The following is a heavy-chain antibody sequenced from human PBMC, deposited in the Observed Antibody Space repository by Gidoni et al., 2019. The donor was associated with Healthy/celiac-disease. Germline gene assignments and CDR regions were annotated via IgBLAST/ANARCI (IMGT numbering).Heavy chain of an antibody. D-gene: IGHD3-3*01. J-gene: IGHJ6*02. CDR1: GYTFTSYG. CDR3: ARVVRSREWLFRYYGMDV. CDR2: ISAYNGNT. Sequence: QVQLVQSGAEVKKPGASVTVSCKSSGYTFTSYGISWVRQAPGQGLEWMGWISAYNGNTNYAQKLQGRVTMTTDTSTSTAYMELRSLRSDDTAVYYCARVVRSREWLFRYYGMDVWGQGTTVTVSS. V-gene: IGHV1-18*01.